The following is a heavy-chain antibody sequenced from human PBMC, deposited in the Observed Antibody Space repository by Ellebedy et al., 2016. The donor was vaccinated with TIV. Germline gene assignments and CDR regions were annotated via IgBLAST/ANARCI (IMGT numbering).Heavy chain of an antibody. CDR1: GFIFSSYA. CDR2: ITDDGSNK. Sequence: GESLKISCAAPGFIFSSYAMSWVRQAPGKGLEWVAVITDDGSNKYYVDSVKGRFTISRDNSKNTLYLQMNSLRVEDTAVYYCARDPMIWIFDYWGQGTLVTVSS. V-gene: IGHV3-30*03. D-gene: IGHD3-22*01. CDR3: ARDPMIWIFDY. J-gene: IGHJ4*02.